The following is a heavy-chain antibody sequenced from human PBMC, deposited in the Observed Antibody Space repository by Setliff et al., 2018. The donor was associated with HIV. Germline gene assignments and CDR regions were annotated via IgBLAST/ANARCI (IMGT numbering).Heavy chain of an antibody. CDR1: GYTFISYG. CDR2: ISAYNGNT. J-gene: IGHJ1*01. D-gene: IGHD6-13*01. Sequence: GASVKVSCKASGYTFISYGITWVRQAPGQGLEWMGWISAYNGNTNYAQKLQGRVTMTRDTSISTAYMELSRLRSDDTAVYYCATDPGYSSTWYSESFQHWGQGTVVTVSS. V-gene: IGHV1-18*01. CDR3: ATDPGYSSTWYSESFQH.